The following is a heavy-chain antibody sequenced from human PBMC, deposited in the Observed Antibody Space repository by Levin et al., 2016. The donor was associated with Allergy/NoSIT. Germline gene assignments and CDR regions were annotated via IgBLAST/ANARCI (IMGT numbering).Heavy chain of an antibody. CDR3: ARDAGLCSSTSCFYYYYYMDV. J-gene: IGHJ6*03. D-gene: IGHD2-2*01. V-gene: IGHV3-7*03. CDR2: IKPGGSEK. Sequence: GESLKISCVVSGFPFSSYWMTWVRQAPGKGLEWVANIKPGGSEKFYVDSVKGRFTISRDNAKNSVSLQMNSLRAEDTAVYYCARDAGLCSSTSCFYYYYYMDVWGKGTTVTVSS. CDR1: GFPFSSYW.